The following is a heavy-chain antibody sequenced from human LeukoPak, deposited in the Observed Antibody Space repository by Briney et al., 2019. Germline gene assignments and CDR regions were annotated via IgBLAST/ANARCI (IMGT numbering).Heavy chain of an antibody. V-gene: IGHV1-18*01. Sequence: ASVAVSFKASGYTFTIYGISWVRQAPGQGGEGMGWISAYNGNTNYAQKLQGRVTMTTDTSTSTAYMELRSLRSDDTAVYYCARVVSSGWGDYYYYMDVWGKGTTVTVSS. CDR2: ISAYNGNT. CDR3: ARVVSSGWGDYYYYMDV. CDR1: GYTFTIYG. J-gene: IGHJ6*03. D-gene: IGHD6-19*01.